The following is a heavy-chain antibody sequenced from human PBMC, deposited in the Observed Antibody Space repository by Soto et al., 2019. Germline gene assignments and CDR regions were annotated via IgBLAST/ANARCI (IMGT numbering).Heavy chain of an antibody. CDR1: GVSITRGGYY. D-gene: IGHD5-18*01. Sequence: SETLSLTCTVSGVSITRGGYYWSWIRQHPGKGLEWIGEVHHDGRTNFDPSLESRVTISVDTSKNQFSLRVTSVTAADTAVYYCAGGSQDSYFYWAQGTLVTVSS. CDR3: AGGSQDSYFY. V-gene: IGHV4-34*01. J-gene: IGHJ4*02. CDR2: VHHDGRT.